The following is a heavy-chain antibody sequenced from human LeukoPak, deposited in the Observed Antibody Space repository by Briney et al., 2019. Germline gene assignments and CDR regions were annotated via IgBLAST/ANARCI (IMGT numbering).Heavy chain of an antibody. CDR1: GFTFSSYS. V-gene: IGHV3-21*01. Sequence: PGGSLRLSCAASGFTFSSYSMNWVRQALGKGLEWVSSISSSSSYIYYADSVKGRFTISRDNAKNSLYLQMNSLRAEDTAVYYCARVVPDYYYGMDVWGQGTTVTVSS. CDR2: ISSSSSYI. CDR3: ARVVPDYYYGMDV. D-gene: IGHD2-15*01. J-gene: IGHJ6*02.